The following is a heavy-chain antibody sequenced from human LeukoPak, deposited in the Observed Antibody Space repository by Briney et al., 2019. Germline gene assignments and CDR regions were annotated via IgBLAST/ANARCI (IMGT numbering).Heavy chain of an antibody. CDR2: VYYTGNT. CDR3: ARWNAVITSLDY. Sequence: SETLSLTCTVSGGSISSYYWSWIRQPPGKGLEYIGYVYYTGNTKYKPSLRSRVTMSADTSKNQFSLKLNSVTAADTAVYYCARWNAVITSLDYWGQGILVAVSS. D-gene: IGHD4-23*01. V-gene: IGHV4-59*08. CDR1: GGSISSYY. J-gene: IGHJ4*02.